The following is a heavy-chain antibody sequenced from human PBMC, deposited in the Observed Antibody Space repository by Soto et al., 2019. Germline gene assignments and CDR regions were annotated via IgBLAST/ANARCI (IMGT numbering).Heavy chain of an antibody. J-gene: IGHJ6*02. CDR1: GGTFSSYA. CDR3: ARGDEGSGSYYYYGMDV. CDR2: IIPIFGTA. V-gene: IGHV1-69*13. Sequence: GASVKVSCKASGGTFSSYAISWVRQAPGQGLEWMGGIIPIFGTANYAQKFQGRVTITADESTSTAYMELGSLRSEDTAVYYCARGDEGSGSYYYYGMDVWGQGTTVTVSS. D-gene: IGHD3-10*01.